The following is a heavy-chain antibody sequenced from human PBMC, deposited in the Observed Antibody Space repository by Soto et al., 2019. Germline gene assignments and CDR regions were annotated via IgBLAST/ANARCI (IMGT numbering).Heavy chain of an antibody. CDR2: IIPIFGTA. J-gene: IGHJ6*02. Sequence: QVQLVQSGAEVKKPGSSVKVSCKASGGTFSSYAISWVRQAPGQGLEWMGGIIPIFGTANYAQKFQGRVTITXXEXTXXAYMELSSLRSEDTAVYYCARGLPLPMDYSYGMDVWGQGTTVTVSS. CDR3: ARGLPLPMDYSYGMDV. V-gene: IGHV1-69*05. CDR1: GGTFSSYA.